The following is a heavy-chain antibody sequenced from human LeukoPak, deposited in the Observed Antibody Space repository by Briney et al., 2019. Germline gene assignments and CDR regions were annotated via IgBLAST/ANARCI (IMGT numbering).Heavy chain of an antibody. J-gene: IGHJ3*02. CDR1: GFTVSSNY. CDR3: ARDLSTYYDSSGDAFDI. CDR2: INSDGSST. Sequence: GGSLRLSCAASGFTVSSNYMSWVRQAPGKGLEWVSRINSDGSSTSYADSVKGRFTISRDNAKNTLYLQMNSLRAEDTAVYYCARDLSTYYDSSGDAFDIWGQGTMVTVSS. V-gene: IGHV3-74*01. D-gene: IGHD3-22*01.